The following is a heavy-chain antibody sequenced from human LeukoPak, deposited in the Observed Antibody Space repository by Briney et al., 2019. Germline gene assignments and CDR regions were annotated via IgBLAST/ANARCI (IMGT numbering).Heavy chain of an antibody. CDR1: GSTFSSYA. V-gene: IGHV3-30*04. CDR2: ISYDGSNK. Sequence: PGGSLRLSCAASGSTFSSYAMHWVRQAPGKGLEWVAVISYDGSNKYYADSVKGRFTISRDNSKNTLYLQMNSLRAEDTAVYYCARGGRGDWGQGTLVTVSS. CDR3: ARGGRGD. J-gene: IGHJ4*02. D-gene: IGHD3-16*01.